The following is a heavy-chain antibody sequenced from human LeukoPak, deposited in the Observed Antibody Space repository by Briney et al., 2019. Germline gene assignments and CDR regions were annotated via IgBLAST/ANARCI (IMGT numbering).Heavy chain of an antibody. V-gene: IGHV3-21*01. CDR3: ARGAYNHAVDY. CDR2: ISNSNYI. D-gene: IGHD5-18*01. Sequence: GGSLRLSCAASGFTISSYSMNWVRQAPGKGLEWVSSISNSNYIYYADSVKGRFTISRDNARNSLFLQMHSLRAEDTAVYYCARGAYNHAVDYWGQGTLVTVSS. J-gene: IGHJ4*02. CDR1: GFTISSYS.